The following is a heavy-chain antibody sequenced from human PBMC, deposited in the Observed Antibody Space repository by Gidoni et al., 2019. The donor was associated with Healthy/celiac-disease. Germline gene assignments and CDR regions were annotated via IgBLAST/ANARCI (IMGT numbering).Heavy chain of an antibody. CDR3: AKRPLFGRATGY. CDR1: GFTFSSYA. Sequence: EVQLLESGGGLVQPGGSLRLSCAASGFTFSSYAMSWFRQAPGKGLEWVSAISGSGGSTYYADSVKGRFTISRDNSKNTLYLQMNSLRAEDTAVYYCAKRPLFGRATGYWGQGTLVTVSS. D-gene: IGHD3-16*01. V-gene: IGHV3-23*01. CDR2: ISGSGGST. J-gene: IGHJ4*02.